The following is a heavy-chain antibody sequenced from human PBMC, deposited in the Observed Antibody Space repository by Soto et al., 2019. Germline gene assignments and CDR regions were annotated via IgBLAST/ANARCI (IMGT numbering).Heavy chain of an antibody. V-gene: IGHV1-3*01. CDR2: LNPDTAST. Sequence: QVQLVQSGAEVKKPGASVTVSCKASGYSFANYTLHWVRQPPGQGLEWMGWLNPDTASTKFSPKFQGRVIITRDKSANTAFMQLTSLTSEDTALYYCARGGGYYGSGAYYRGYFDHWGLGTLVAVSS. CDR3: ARGGGYYGSGAYYRGYFDH. CDR1: GYSFANYT. D-gene: IGHD3-10*01. J-gene: IGHJ4*02.